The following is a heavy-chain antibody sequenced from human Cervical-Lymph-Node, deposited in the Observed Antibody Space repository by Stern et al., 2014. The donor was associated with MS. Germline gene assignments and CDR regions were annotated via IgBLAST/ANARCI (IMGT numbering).Heavy chain of an antibody. V-gene: IGHV4-61*02. Sequence: VQLVESGPGLVKPSQTLSLTCTVSGGSISSSGYYWSWIRQPADKGLEWIGRIHDSGSTYYNPPLKSRATISMDTAQNPFSLKLPSVTAADTAVYYCATTRWDLFTWNWFDPWGQGTLVTVSS. CDR1: GGSISSSGYY. CDR2: IHDSGST. CDR3: ATTRWDLFTWNWFDP. D-gene: IGHD1-26*01. J-gene: IGHJ5*02.